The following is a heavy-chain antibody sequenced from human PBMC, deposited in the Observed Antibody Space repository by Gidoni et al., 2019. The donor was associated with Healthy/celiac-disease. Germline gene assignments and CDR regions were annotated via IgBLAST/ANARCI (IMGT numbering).Heavy chain of an antibody. CDR3: AKGGREPRSVSYMDV. CDR2: VSHDENYK. J-gene: IGHJ6*03. Sequence: QVQLVESGGGVVQPGRSLRLSCAASGFTFSTYDFHWVRQAPGRGLEWLALVSHDENYKYYSDSVEGRFTISRDNSKSTVYLQMASLRLDDTSVYYCAKGGREPRSVSYMDVWGKGTTVTVSS. CDR1: GFTFSTYD. D-gene: IGHD3-16*01. V-gene: IGHV3-30*18.